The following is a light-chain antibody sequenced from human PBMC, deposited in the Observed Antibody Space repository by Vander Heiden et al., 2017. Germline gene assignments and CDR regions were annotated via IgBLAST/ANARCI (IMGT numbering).Light chain of an antibody. CDR3: QQYYSYCT. CDR1: ENIRSW. V-gene: IGKV1-5*03. Sequence: DIHMTPSPSTLSASVGDRVTITCRASENIRSWLAWYQQKPGKAPKLLIYEASNLESGVPSRFSGSGAGTEFTLTISSLQPDDSATYYCQQYYSYCTFGQGTKLEI. J-gene: IGKJ2*02. CDR2: EAS.